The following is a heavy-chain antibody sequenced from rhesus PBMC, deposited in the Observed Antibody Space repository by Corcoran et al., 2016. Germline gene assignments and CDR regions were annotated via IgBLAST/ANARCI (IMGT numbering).Heavy chain of an antibody. V-gene: IGHV4-147*01. D-gene: IGHD4-29*01. CDR3: ARLGDYGVLG. Sequence: QVQLQESGPGLVKPSETLSLTCAVSGYSISSNYWSWIRQPPGKGLEWIGYVSGSSGSPNYTPSLKSRVTMSTDTSKHQFSLKLSSVTAADTAVYYCARLGDYGVLGWGRGTLVTVSS. CDR1: GYSISSNY. CDR2: VSGSSGSP. J-gene: IGHJ5-2*02.